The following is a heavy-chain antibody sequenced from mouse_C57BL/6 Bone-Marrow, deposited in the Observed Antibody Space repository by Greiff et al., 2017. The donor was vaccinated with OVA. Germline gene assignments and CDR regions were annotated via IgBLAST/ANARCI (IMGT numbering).Heavy chain of an antibody. V-gene: IGHV5-6*01. CDR2: ISSGGSYT. D-gene: IGHD2-4*01. J-gene: IGHJ1*03. Sequence: EVKLMESGGDLVKPGGSLKLSCAASGFTFSSYGMSWVRQTPDKRLEWVATISSGGSYTYYPDSVKGRFTLSRDNAKNTLYLQMSSLKSEDTAMYYCARSYYDYDGGPWYFDVWGTGTTVTVSS. CDR3: ARSYYDYDGGPWYFDV. CDR1: GFTFSSYG.